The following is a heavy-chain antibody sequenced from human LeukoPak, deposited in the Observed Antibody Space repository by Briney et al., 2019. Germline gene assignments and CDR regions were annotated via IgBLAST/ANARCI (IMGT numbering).Heavy chain of an antibody. CDR1: GGSFSGYY. V-gene: IGHV4-34*01. CDR3: ARRPYGCSGGSCYAGPGFDP. D-gene: IGHD2-15*01. Sequence: SETLSLTCAVYGGSFSGYYWSWIRQPPGKGLEWIGEINHSGSTNYIPSPKSRVTISVDTSKNQFSLKLSSVTAADTAVYYCARRPYGCSGGSCYAGPGFDPWGQGTLVTVSS. J-gene: IGHJ5*02. CDR2: INHSGST.